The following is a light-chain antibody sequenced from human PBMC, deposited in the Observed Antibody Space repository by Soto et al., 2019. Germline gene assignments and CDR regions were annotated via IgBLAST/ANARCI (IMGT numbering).Light chain of an antibody. V-gene: IGLV2-14*01. CDR3: SSYTSSSSSV. CDR2: DVT. Sequence: QSELTQPASMSGPPAHLITIPCTGTSSDVGGYKYVSWYQQHPDKAPKLIIYDVTNRPSGISNRFSGSKSGNTASLTISGLQAEDEAAYYCSSYTSSSSSVFGTGTKVTVL. J-gene: IGLJ1*01. CDR1: SSDVGGYKY.